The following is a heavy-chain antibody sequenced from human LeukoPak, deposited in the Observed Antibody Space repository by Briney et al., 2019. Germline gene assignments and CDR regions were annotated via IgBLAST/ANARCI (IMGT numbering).Heavy chain of an antibody. CDR3: ARAEPLRGSGSSPHGDYGMDV. J-gene: IGHJ6*02. CDR2: INPNSGGT. D-gene: IGHD3-10*01. V-gene: IGHV1-2*04. Sequence: ASVKVSCKASGYTFTGYYMHWVRQAPGQGLEWMGWINPNSGGTNYAQKFQGWVTMTRDTSISTAYMELSRLRSDDTAVYYSARAEPLRGSGSSPHGDYGMDVWGQGTTVTVSS. CDR1: GYTFTGYY.